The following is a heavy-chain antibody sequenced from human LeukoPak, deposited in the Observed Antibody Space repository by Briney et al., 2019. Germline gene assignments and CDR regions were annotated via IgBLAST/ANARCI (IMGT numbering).Heavy chain of an antibody. CDR3: AGDRNSDWYSPLDY. D-gene: IGHD6-19*01. CDR1: GFTFTKCA. CDR2: ITATGDTA. J-gene: IGHJ4*02. V-gene: IGHV3-23*01. Sequence: SGGSLRLSCVASGFTFTKCAMSWIRQAPGKGLEWVAIITATGDTAYYADSVKGRFTISRDNPRNTVYMQMDSLRAEDTAIYYCAGDRNSDWYSPLDYWGQGSQVTVSP.